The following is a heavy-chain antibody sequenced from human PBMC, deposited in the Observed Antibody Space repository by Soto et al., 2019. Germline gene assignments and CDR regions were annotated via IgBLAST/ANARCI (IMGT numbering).Heavy chain of an antibody. CDR2: ISSSSSYT. J-gene: IGHJ4*02. D-gene: IGHD1-26*01. CDR1: GFTFSDYY. Sequence: QVQLVESGGGLVKPGGSLRLSCAASGFTFSDYYMSWIHQAPGKGLEWVSYISSSSSYTNYADSVKGRFTISRDNAKNALYLQMNSLRAEDTAVYYCARDLGGQGRDYFDYWGQGTLVTVSS. CDR3: ARDLGGQGRDYFDY. V-gene: IGHV3-11*05.